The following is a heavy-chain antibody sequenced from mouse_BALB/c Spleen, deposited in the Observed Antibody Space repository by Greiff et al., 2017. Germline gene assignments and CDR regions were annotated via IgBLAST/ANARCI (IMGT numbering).Heavy chain of an antibody. CDR3: ASFYGYDDRPFAY. Sequence: DVQLQESGPGLVKPSQSLSLTCTVTGYSITSDYAWNWIRQFPGNKLEWMGYISYSGSTSYNPSLKSRISITRDTSKNQFFLQLNSVTTEDTATYYCASFYGYDDRPFAYWGQGTLVTVSA. CDR2: ISYSGST. CDR1: GYSITSDYA. D-gene: IGHD2-2*01. J-gene: IGHJ3*01. V-gene: IGHV3-2*02.